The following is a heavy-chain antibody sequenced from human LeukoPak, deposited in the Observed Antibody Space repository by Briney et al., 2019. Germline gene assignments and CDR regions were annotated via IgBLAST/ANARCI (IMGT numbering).Heavy chain of an antibody. D-gene: IGHD5-18*01. CDR1: GFTISPYW. Sequence: GGSLRLSCAASGFTISPYWMSWVRQAPGKGLEWVANIKQDGSEKYYVDSVKGRFAISGDNAKNSVYLQMNGLRAEDTAVYYCARENTAVPGGDCWGQGTLVTVSS. V-gene: IGHV3-7*01. J-gene: IGHJ4*02. CDR2: IKQDGSEK. CDR3: ARENTAVPGGDC.